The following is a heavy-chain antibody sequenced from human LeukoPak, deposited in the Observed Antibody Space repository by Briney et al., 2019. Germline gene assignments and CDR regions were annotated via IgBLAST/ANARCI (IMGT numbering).Heavy chain of an antibody. Sequence: SETLSLTCTVSGGSFEHYFWSWIRQPPGKGLEWIGYVYYSGSTDYSPSLKSRPTISADTSKNQFSLRLSSVTAADTAVYYCARGLRQTQYYFDYWGQGTLVTVSS. CDR3: ARGLRQTQYYFDY. CDR2: VYYSGST. J-gene: IGHJ4*02. V-gene: IGHV4-59*08. CDR1: GGSFEHYF. D-gene: IGHD5-12*01.